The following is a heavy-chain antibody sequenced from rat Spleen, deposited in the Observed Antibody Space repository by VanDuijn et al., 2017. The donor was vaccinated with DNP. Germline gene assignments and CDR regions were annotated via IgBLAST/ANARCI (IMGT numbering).Heavy chain of an antibody. CDR2: ISTSGSRA. D-gene: IGHD1-4*01. CDR3: ARSRLPGYYPFAC. Sequence: EVQLVESGGGLVQPGRSLKFSCAASGFTFSNYYMAWVRQAPKKGLEWVATISTSGSRAYYPDSVKGRFTISRDDAKSSLYLQMNSLKSEDTATYYCARSRLPGYYPFACWGQGTLVTVSS. CDR1: GFTFSNYY. V-gene: IGHV5S23*01. J-gene: IGHJ3*01.